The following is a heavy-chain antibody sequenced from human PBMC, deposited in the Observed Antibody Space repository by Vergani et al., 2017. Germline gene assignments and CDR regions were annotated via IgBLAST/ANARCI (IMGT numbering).Heavy chain of an antibody. J-gene: IGHJ5*02. CDR2: IYSSGST. V-gene: IGHV4-59*10. D-gene: IGHD3-10*01. CDR3: ARVADFYGLGSRLLDL. Sequence: QVQLQQWGAGLLKPSETLSLTCAVYGGSFSGYYWSWIRQPPGKGLEWIGRIYSSGSTNYNPSLKSRVTMSVDTSKNQFSLKLNSVTAADTAVYYWARVADFYGLGSRLLDLWGQGILVTVSS. CDR1: GGSFSGYY.